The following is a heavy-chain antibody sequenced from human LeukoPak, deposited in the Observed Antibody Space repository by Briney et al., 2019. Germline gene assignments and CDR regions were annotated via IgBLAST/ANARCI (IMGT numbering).Heavy chain of an antibody. CDR3: ARDFSY. V-gene: IGHV1-18*01. J-gene: IGHJ4*02. CDR1: GYTFTSYG. Sequence: GASVTVSCKASGYTFTSYGITWVRQAPGQGLEWMGWISAYNGDSNYAQKLQGRVTMTTDTSTSTAYMELRNLRSDDPALYYCARDFSYWGQGTLVTVSS. CDR2: ISAYNGDS.